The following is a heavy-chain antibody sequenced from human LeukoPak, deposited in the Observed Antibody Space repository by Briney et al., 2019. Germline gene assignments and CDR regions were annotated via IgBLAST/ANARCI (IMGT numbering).Heavy chain of an antibody. Sequence: PGGSLRLSCAASGFTFSSYSMNWVRQAPGKGLEWVSSISSSSSYIYYADSVKGRFTISRDNAKNSLYLQMNSLRAEDTAVYYCARDRSTYYYGSGSYYIPIRLDAFDIWGQGTMVTVSS. CDR1: GFTFSSYS. CDR2: ISSSSSYI. V-gene: IGHV3-21*01. CDR3: ARDRSTYYYGSGSYYIPIRLDAFDI. J-gene: IGHJ3*02. D-gene: IGHD3-10*01.